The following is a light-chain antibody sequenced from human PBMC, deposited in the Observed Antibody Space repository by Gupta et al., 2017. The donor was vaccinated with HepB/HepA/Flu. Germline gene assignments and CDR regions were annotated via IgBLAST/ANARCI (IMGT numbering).Light chain of an antibody. CDR2: GTN. V-gene: IGKV1D-16*01. CDR3: QQYSSFPPT. CDR1: QAITSW. J-gene: IGKJ4*01. Sequence: DIQLTQSPSSLSASVGDRVTILTCRASQAITSWLGWYQQKPGKAPKSLIYGTNHLQVGVPSRFSGSGSGTDFTLTISSLQPEDFATYYCQQYSSFPPTFGGGTKVEIK.